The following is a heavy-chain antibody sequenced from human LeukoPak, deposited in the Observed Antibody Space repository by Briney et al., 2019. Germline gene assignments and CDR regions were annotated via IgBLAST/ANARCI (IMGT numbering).Heavy chain of an antibody. CDR2: IYYSGST. Sequence: SETLSLTCTVSGGSISSYYWSWIRQPPGKGLEWIGYIYYSGSTNYNPSLKSRVTISVDTSKNQFSLKLSSVTAADTAVYYCARDDPHLGDAFDIWGQGTMVTVSS. CDR3: ARDDPHLGDAFDI. J-gene: IGHJ3*02. V-gene: IGHV4-59*01. CDR1: GGSISSYY.